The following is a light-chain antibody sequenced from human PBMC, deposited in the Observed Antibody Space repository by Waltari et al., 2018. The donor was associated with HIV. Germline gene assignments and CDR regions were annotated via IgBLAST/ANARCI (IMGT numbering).Light chain of an antibody. V-gene: IGLV2-8*01. J-gene: IGLJ2*01. CDR2: EVF. CDR1: TSDVGAYNY. Sequence: QSALTQPPSASGSPGQSVTISCTGKTSDVGAYNYVSWYQQHPGKAPKLMIYEVFKRPSGGPDRFSGSKCGNTASLTVAGLQAEDEADYYCTSYAGRNTLVFGGGTKLTVL. CDR3: TSYAGRNTLV.